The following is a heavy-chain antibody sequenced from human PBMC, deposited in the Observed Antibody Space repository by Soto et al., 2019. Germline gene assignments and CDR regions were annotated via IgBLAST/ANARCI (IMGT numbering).Heavy chain of an antibody. Sequence: SETLSLTCAVSGGSISSSNWWNWVRQPPGKGLEWIGEIHHSGSTNYNTSLKSRVTISVDKSKNQFSLKLNSATVAVTAVYYCARVRQGCSSTSFHFGPWGQGTLVTVSS. CDR1: GGSISSSNW. CDR3: ARVRQGCSSTSFHFGP. V-gene: IGHV4-4*02. J-gene: IGHJ5*02. CDR2: IHHSGST. D-gene: IGHD2-2*01.